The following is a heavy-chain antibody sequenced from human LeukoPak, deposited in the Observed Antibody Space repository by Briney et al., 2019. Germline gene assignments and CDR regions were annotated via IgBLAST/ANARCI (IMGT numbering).Heavy chain of an antibody. V-gene: IGHV3-48*03. Sequence: PGGSLRLSYAASGFTFSSYEMNWVRQAPGKGLEWVSYISSSGSTIYYADSVKGRFTISRDNAKNSLYLQMNSLRAEDTAVYYCARDSGGNDAFDIWGQGTMVTVSS. J-gene: IGHJ3*02. CDR3: ARDSGGNDAFDI. CDR2: ISSSGSTI. D-gene: IGHD1-26*01. CDR1: GFTFSSYE.